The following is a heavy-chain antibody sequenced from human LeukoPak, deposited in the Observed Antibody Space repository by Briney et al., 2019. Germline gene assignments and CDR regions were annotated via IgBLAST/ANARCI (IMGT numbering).Heavy chain of an antibody. D-gene: IGHD5-18*01. V-gene: IGHV3-7*01. Sequence: GGSLRLSCAASEFPFSSYWMSWVRQAPGKGLEWVANINKDGSEKYYVDSMKGRFTISRDNARNSLYLQIYSLRAEDTANYYCAAGARGYNWYFDFWGRGTLVTVSS. CDR2: INKDGSEK. CDR1: EFPFSSYW. CDR3: AAGARGYNWYFDF. J-gene: IGHJ2*01.